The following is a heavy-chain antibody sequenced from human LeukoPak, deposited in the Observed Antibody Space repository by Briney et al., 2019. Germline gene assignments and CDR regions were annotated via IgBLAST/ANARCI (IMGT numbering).Heavy chain of an antibody. CDR3: RYGSGRYSFDY. Sequence: PGGSLRLSCVASGFTFSTYWMTWVRQAPGKGLEWVANIKEDGSEKYYLDSVKGRFTISREYAENSLYLQMNSLRAEDTAVYYCRYGSGRYSFDYGGQGTLVTVS. J-gene: IGHJ4*02. D-gene: IGHD3-10*01. CDR1: GFTFSTYW. V-gene: IGHV3-7*02. CDR2: IKEDGSEK.